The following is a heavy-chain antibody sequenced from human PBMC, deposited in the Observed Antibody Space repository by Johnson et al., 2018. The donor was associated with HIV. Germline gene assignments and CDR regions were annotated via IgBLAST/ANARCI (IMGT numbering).Heavy chain of an antibody. J-gene: IGHJ3*02. D-gene: IGHD1-26*01. CDR1: GFKSDNSG. V-gene: IGHV3-9*02. CDR2: ISWNAGTT. Sequence: VQLVESGGGLVQPVRSLRLPCAASGFKSDNSGMHWVRQAPGKGLECVAAISWNAGTTYYVYSVQVPLTISRDNVKNSLYLQMDSLRTEDTALYHCVKDRWELASGGVDIWGQGTMVIVS. CDR3: VKDRWELASGGVDI.